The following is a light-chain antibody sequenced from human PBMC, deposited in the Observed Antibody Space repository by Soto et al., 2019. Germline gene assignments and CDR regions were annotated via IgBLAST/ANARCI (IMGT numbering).Light chain of an antibody. V-gene: IGKV3-11*01. CDR1: QNVSSY. J-gene: IGKJ2*01. Sequence: EIVLTQSPATLSLSPGERATLSCRASQNVSSYLAWYQQKPGQAPRLLIYDASNRATGIPARFSGSGSGTDFTLTVSSLEPEDFAVYYCQQRTNWPPKTFGQGTKLEIK. CDR2: DAS. CDR3: QQRTNWPPKT.